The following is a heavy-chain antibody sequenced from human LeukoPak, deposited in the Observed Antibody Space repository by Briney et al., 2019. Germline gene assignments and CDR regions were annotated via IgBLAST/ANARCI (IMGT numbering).Heavy chain of an antibody. V-gene: IGHV3-74*01. Sequence: GGSLRLSCAASGFTFSSCWMHWVRQAPGKGLLWVSRINRDGSDSSYADSVKGRFTISRDNAKNSLYLQMNSLRAEDTAVYYCATVVGGYYPPVDGLDIWGQGTMVTVSS. CDR2: INRDGSDS. D-gene: IGHD6-25*01. CDR3: ATVVGGYYPPVDGLDI. J-gene: IGHJ3*02. CDR1: GFTFSSCW.